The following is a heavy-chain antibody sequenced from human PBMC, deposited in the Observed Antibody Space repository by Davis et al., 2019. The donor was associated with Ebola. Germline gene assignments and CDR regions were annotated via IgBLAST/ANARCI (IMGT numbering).Heavy chain of an antibody. J-gene: IGHJ6*02. CDR1: GDSVSGSSGA. Sequence: HSQTLSLTCAISGDSVSGSSGAWNWIRQSPSKGLEWLGRTYYTSKWFNHYAESVKSRITINPDTSKNQFSLPLNSVTPEDTAVYYCVRGWGRIGMGVWGQGTTVTVSS. V-gene: IGHV6-1*01. CDR3: VRGWGRIGMGV. CDR2: TYYTSKWFN. D-gene: IGHD1-26*01.